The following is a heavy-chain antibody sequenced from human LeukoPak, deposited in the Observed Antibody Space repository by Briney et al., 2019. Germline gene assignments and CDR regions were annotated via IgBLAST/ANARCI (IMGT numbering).Heavy chain of an antibody. CDR2: IYSGGST. CDR1: GFTVSSNY. D-gene: IGHD2-15*01. V-gene: IGHV3-53*01. CDR3: ARDGGRYCSGGSCYSD. Sequence: PGGSLRLSCAASGFTVSSNYMSWVRQAPGKGLEWVLVIYSGGSTYYADSVKGRFTISRDNSKNTLYLQMNSLRAEDTAVYYCARDGGRYCSGGSCYSDWGQGTLVTVSS. J-gene: IGHJ4*02.